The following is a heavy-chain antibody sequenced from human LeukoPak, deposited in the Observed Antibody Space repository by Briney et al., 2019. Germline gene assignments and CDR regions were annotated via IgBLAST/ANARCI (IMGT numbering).Heavy chain of an antibody. D-gene: IGHD1-26*01. CDR3: ATGSGSYYGFDY. V-gene: IGHV3-30*03. CDR2: ISYDGSNE. J-gene: IGHJ4*02. CDR1: GFTFSSYG. Sequence: GGSLRLSCAASGFTFSSYGMHWVRQAPGKGLEWVAVISYDGSNEYYADSVKGRFTISRDNSKNTLYLQMNSLRAEDTAVYYCATGSGSYYGFDYWGQGTLVTVSS.